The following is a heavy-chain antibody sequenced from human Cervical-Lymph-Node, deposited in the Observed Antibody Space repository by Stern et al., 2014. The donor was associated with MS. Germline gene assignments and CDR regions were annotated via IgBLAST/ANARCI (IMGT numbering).Heavy chain of an antibody. CDR2: ISYDGSNK. J-gene: IGHJ4*02. CDR1: GFTFSNYA. Sequence: QVQLVQSGGGVVQPGRSLTLSCAASGFTFSNYAMHWVRQAPGKGLEWVAVISYDGSNKYYADSVKGRFTISRDNSKNTLSLQMNSLRLEDTAMYYCATQDGYNQPALQGALDYWGQGTLVTVSS. CDR3: ATQDGYNQPALQGALDY. V-gene: IGHV3-30*04. D-gene: IGHD5-24*01.